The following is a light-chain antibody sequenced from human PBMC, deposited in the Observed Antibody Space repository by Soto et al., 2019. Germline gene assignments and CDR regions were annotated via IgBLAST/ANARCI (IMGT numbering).Light chain of an antibody. J-gene: IGKJ1*01. CDR3: QQSFVTPRT. CDR1: QTLKSY. CDR2: DAT. V-gene: IGKV1-39*01. Sequence: DIQMTQSPSSLSESFLDGVTITCRASQTLKSYLNWYQHKPGKAPNLLIHDATTLHTGVPSRFSGSGSGTDFTLTISSLQPEDFATYYCQQSFVTPRTFGQGTKVDIK.